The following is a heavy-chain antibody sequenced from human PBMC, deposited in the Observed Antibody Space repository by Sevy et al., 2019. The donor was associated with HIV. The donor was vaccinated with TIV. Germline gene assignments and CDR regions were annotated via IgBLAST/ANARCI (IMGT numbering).Heavy chain of an antibody. J-gene: IGHJ3*02. D-gene: IGHD2-15*01. CDR1: GGSFSGYY. CDR2: INHSGST. CDR3: ATYCSGGSCYGSDAFDI. Sequence: SETLSLTCAVYGGSFSGYYWSWIRQPPGKGLEWIGEINHSGSTNYNPSLKSRVTISVDTSKNQFSLKLSSVTAADTAVYYCATYCSGGSCYGSDAFDIWGQGTMVTVSS. V-gene: IGHV4-34*01.